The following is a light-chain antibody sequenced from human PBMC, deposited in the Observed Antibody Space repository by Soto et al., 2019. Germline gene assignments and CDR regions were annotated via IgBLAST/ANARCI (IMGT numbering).Light chain of an antibody. J-gene: IGLJ1*01. Sequence: QSALTQPRSVSGSPGQSVTISCTGTSSDVGRYNFVSWYQQHPDKAPKLMIYDVIKRPSGVPDRFSGSKSGNTASPTIYGLQAEDEADYHCCSYAGSYTHVFGTGTKVTVL. CDR3: CSYAGSYTHV. CDR2: DVI. V-gene: IGLV2-11*01. CDR1: SSDVGRYNF.